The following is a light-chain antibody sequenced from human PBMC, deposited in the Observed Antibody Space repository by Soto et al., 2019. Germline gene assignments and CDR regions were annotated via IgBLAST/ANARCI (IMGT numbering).Light chain of an antibody. CDR1: QSVSDDY. V-gene: IGKV3-20*01. Sequence: EIVMTQSPGTLSLSPGERATLSCRASQSVSDDYLAWYQQKPGQAPMLVISGASNRATGIPDRFRGSGSGTDFTLTISRLEPEDFAIYYCQQYGTKPYTFGQGTRLEIK. CDR3: QQYGTKPYT. CDR2: GAS. J-gene: IGKJ2*01.